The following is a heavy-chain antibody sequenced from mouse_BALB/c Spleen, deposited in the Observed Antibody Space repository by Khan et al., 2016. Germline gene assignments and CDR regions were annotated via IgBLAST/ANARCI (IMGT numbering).Heavy chain of an antibody. CDR1: GYAFTSYN. V-gene: IGHV1S135*01. J-gene: IGHJ4*01. D-gene: IGHD2-4*01. CDR2: IDPYNGGT. CDR3: ARHYDYDGPRAMDY. Sequence: VQLQQSGPELVKPGTSVKVSCKASGYAFTSYNMYWVKQSHGKSLEWIGYIDPYNGGTSYNQKFKGKATLTVDKSSSTAYMHLNSLTSEDSAVYYFARHYDYDGPRAMDYWGQGTSVTVSS.